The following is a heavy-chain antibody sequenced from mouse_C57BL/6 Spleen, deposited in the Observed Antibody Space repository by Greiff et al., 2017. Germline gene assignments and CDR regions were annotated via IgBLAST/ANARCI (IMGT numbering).Heavy chain of an antibody. V-gene: IGHV5-6*01. CDR3: ARLYYDYDGAWFAY. Sequence: EVQLQESGGDLVKPGGSLKLSCAASGFTFSSYGMSWVRQTPDKRLEWVATISSGGSYTYYPDSVKGRFTISRDNAKNTLYLQMSSLKSEDTAMYYCARLYYDYDGAWFAYWGQGTLVTVSA. J-gene: IGHJ3*01. CDR2: ISSGGSYT. CDR1: GFTFSSYG. D-gene: IGHD2-4*01.